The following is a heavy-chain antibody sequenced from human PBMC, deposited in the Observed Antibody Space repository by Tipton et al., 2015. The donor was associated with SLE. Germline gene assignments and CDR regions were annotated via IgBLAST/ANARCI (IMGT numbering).Heavy chain of an antibody. Sequence: SLRLSCAASGFTFSSYSMNWVRQAPGKGLEWVSYISSSSSYIYYADSVKGRFTISRDNAKNSLYLQMNSLRAEDTAVYYCASIFTIFGVVISPPTWMDVWGQGTTVTVSS. CDR2: ISSSSSYI. CDR3: ASIFTIFGVVISPPTWMDV. J-gene: IGHJ6*02. CDR1: GFTFSSYS. D-gene: IGHD3-3*01. V-gene: IGHV3-21*05.